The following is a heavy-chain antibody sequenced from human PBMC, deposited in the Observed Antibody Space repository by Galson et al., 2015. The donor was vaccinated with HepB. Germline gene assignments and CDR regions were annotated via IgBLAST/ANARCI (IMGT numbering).Heavy chain of an antibody. J-gene: IGHJ3*02. Sequence: SVKVSCKASGYTFTSYYMHWVRQAPGQGLEWMGIINPSGGSTSYAQKFQGRVTMTRDTSTSTVYMELSSLRSEDTAVYYCARVYRAAADGRAFDIWGQGTMVTVSS. V-gene: IGHV1-46*03. CDR2: INPSGGST. D-gene: IGHD6-13*01. CDR1: GYTFTSYY. CDR3: ARVYRAAADGRAFDI.